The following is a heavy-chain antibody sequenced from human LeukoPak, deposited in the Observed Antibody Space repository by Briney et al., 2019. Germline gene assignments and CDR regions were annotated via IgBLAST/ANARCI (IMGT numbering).Heavy chain of an antibody. V-gene: IGHV4-34*01. J-gene: IGHJ4*02. CDR1: GGSFNDYY. CDR3: ARVDYDSSGYPFDY. D-gene: IGHD3-22*01. Sequence: SETLSLTCAVYGGSFNDYYWNWIRQPPGKGLEWIGEINLRGSTTYNPSLKSRVTISVDTSKNQFSLKLSSVTAADTAVYYCARVDYDSSGYPFDYWGQGTLVTVSS. CDR2: INLRGST.